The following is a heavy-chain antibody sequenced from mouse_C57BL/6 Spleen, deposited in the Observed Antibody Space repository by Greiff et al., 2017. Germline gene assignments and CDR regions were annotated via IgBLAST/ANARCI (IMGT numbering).Heavy chain of an antibody. Sequence: VQLQQPGAELVKPGASVKLSCQATGYTFTSYWMHWVKHRPGQGLEWIGMIHPNSGSTNYNEKFKSKATLTVDKSSSTAYMQLSSLASEDSAVYYCAKGYDGHSDDWYFAVWGTGATDTVSS. CDR1: GYTFTSYW. CDR3: AKGYDGHSDDWYFAV. D-gene: IGHD2-2*01. J-gene: IGHJ1*03. V-gene: IGHV1-64*01. CDR2: IHPNSGST.